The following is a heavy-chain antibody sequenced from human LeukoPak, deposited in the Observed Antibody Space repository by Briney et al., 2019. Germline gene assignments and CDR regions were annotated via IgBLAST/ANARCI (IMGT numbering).Heavy chain of an antibody. CDR3: ARAVGPDRPFDY. V-gene: IGHV4-38-2*02. D-gene: IGHD1-14*01. Sequence: SETLSLTCTVSGYSISSGYYWGWIRQPPGKGLEWIGSIYHSGITHYNPSLKSRVTISVDTSKNHFSLTLRSVTAADTAVFYCARAVGPDRPFDYWGQGTLVTVSS. CDR2: IYHSGIT. J-gene: IGHJ4*02. CDR1: GYSISSGYY.